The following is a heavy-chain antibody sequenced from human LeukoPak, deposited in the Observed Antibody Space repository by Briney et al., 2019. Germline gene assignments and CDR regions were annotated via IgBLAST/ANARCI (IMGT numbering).Heavy chain of an antibody. CDR2: ISWNSGSI. D-gene: IGHD3-3*01. Sequence: PGRSLRLSCAASGFTFDDYAMHWVRQAPGKGLEWVSGISWNSGSIGYADSVKGRFTISRDNAKNSLYLQMNSLRAKDTALYYCALTASMEWLLYGPFDYWGQGTLVTVSS. CDR3: ALTASMEWLLYGPFDY. CDR1: GFTFDDYA. J-gene: IGHJ4*02. V-gene: IGHV3-9*01.